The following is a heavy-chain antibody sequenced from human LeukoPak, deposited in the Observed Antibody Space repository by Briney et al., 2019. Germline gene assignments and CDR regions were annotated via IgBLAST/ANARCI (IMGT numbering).Heavy chain of an antibody. V-gene: IGHV3-21*01. CDR2: VSSSSSYI. Sequence: GGSLRLACAASGFTFSSYSMNWVRQAPGKGREWVSSVSSSSSYINYTDSRKGRFTISRDNAKNSLYLQMNSLRAEDTAVYYCARDVTTLDYYYYYMDVWGKGTTVTVSS. D-gene: IGHD4-11*01. J-gene: IGHJ6*03. CDR3: ARDVTTLDYYYYYMDV. CDR1: GFTFSSYS.